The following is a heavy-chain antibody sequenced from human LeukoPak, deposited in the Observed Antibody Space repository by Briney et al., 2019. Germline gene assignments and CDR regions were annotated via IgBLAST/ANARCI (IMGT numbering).Heavy chain of an antibody. Sequence: PGGSLRLSCAASGFTFSSYAMHWVRQAPGKGLEWVAVISYDGSNKYYADSVRGRFTISRDNSKNTLYLQMNSLRAEDTAVYYCARDGSDYYGSGGPMDVWGQGTTVTVSS. CDR1: GFTFSSYA. V-gene: IGHV3-30-3*01. CDR3: ARDGSDYYGSGGPMDV. D-gene: IGHD3-10*01. CDR2: ISYDGSNK. J-gene: IGHJ6*02.